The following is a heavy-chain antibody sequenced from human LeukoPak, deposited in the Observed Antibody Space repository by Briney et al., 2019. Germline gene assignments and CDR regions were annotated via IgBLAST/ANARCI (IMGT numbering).Heavy chain of an antibody. V-gene: IGHV3-9*01. CDR2: VTWNRGTI. D-gene: IGHD2-2*01. CDR3: AKDISGVWCSSTSCYYYYYGMDV. Sequence: QPGRSLRLSCAGSGFTFEDYAMHWVRQAPGKGLEWVSGVTWNRGTIHYADSVKGRFTISRDNALSSLYLQMNSLRAEDTALYYCAKDISGVWCSSTSCYYYYYGMDVWGQGTTVTVSS. CDR1: GFTFEDYA. J-gene: IGHJ6*02.